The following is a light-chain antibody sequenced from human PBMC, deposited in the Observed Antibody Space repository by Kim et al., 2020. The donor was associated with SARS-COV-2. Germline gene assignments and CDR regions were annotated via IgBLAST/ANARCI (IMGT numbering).Light chain of an antibody. J-gene: IGLJ3*02. Sequence: GQSITISCTGTSNDGGGSNFVSWYQQHPDKAPKLMIYSVDNRPSGVSNRFSGSKSGNTASLTISGLQPEDEADYYCSSYTVSTTVVFGGGTQLTVL. CDR2: SVD. CDR1: SNDGGGSNF. CDR3: SSYTVSTTVV. V-gene: IGLV2-14*03.